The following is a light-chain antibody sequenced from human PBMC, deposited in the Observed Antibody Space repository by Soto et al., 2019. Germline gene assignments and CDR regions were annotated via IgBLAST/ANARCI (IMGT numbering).Light chain of an antibody. V-gene: IGLV2-11*01. Sequence: QSALTPPRSVSGSPGQSVTISCTGTSSDVGGYPYVSWYQQHPGKAPKLMIYDVSKRPSGVPDRFSGSKSGNTASLTSSGLQAEDEADYYCCSYAGSYSYVFGTGTKVTVL. J-gene: IGLJ1*01. CDR1: SSDVGGYPY. CDR3: CSYAGSYSYV. CDR2: DVS.